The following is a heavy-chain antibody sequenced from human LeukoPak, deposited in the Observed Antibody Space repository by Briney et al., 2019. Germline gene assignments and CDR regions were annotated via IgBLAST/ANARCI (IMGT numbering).Heavy chain of an antibody. J-gene: IGHJ4*02. CDR2: INHSGST. V-gene: IGHV4-34*01. Sequence: SETLSLTCAVYGGSFSGYYWSWIRQPPGKGLEWIGEINHSGSTNYNPSLKSRVTISVDTSKNQFSLKLSSVTAADTAVYYCARGLGSSPFPFDYWGQGTLVTVSS. D-gene: IGHD6-6*01. CDR3: ARGLGSSPFPFDY. CDR1: GGSFSGYY.